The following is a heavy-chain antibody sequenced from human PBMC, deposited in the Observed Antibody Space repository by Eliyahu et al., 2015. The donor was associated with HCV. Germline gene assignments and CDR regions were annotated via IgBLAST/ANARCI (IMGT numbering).Heavy chain of an antibody. CDR1: GFTFSTYW. J-gene: IGHJ4*02. V-gene: IGHV3-7*01. Sequence: EVLLVESGGGLVQPGGSLRLSCAASGFTFSTYWMNWVRQAPGKGLECVAHIKYDGSDKYYVDSVKGRFTISRDNAKNSLYLQMNSLRVEDTAVYYCARDGGLSGYDLFDYWGQGTLVTVSS. CDR2: IKYDGSDK. D-gene: IGHD5-12*01. CDR3: ARDGGLSGYDLFDY.